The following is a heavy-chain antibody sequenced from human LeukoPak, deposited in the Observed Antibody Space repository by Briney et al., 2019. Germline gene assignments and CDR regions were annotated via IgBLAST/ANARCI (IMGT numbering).Heavy chain of an antibody. CDR1: GFTVSSNY. CDR3: ARNRDYGQTGYFDC. J-gene: IGHJ4*02. Sequence: GGSPRLSCAASGFTVSSNYMTWVHQSPGKGQQWLSVIYSGGSTYYAVSVKGRFNIYRDHSKNTLYLQLNSLRAEDTAVYYCARNRDYGQTGYFDCWGQGTLVTVSS. V-gene: IGHV3-66*01. CDR2: IYSGGST. D-gene: IGHD4/OR15-4a*01.